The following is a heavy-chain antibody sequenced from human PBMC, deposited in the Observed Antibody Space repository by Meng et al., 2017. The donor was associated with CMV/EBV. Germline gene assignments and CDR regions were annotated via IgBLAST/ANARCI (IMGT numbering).Heavy chain of an antibody. V-gene: IGHV1-69*05. CDR3: AREGPQRDGDAFDI. Sequence: SVKVSCKASGGTFSSYAISWVRQAPGHGLEWMGGIIPIFGTANYAQKFQGRVTITTDESTSTAYMELSSLRSEDTAVYYCAREGPQRDGDAFDIWGQGTMVTVSS. D-gene: IGHD5-24*01. CDR1: GGTFSSYA. J-gene: IGHJ3*02. CDR2: IIPIFGTA.